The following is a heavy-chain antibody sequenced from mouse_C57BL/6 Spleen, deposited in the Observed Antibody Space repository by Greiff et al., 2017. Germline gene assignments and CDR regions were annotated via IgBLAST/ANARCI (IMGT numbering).Heavy chain of an antibody. Sequence: QVQLQQSGAELMKPGASVKLSCKATGYTFTGYWIEWVKQRPGHGLEWIGEILPGSGSTNYNEKFKGKATFTADTSSNTAYMQLSSLTTEDSAIYYCARGPSYDYDERGYFDYWGQGTTLTVSS. V-gene: IGHV1-9*01. D-gene: IGHD2-4*01. CDR2: ILPGSGST. J-gene: IGHJ2*01. CDR1: GYTFTGYW. CDR3: ARGPSYDYDERGYFDY.